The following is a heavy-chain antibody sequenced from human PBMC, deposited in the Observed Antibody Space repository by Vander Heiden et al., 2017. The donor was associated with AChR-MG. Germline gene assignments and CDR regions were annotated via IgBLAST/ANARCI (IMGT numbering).Heavy chain of an antibody. CDR1: GFTFSSYW. Sequence: EVQLVESGGGLVQPGGSLRLSCAASGFTFSSYWMHWVRQAPGKGLVWVSRINSDGSSTSYADSVKGRFTISRDNAKNTLYLQMNSLRAEDTAVYYCARAIYSNYDRGYYFDYWGQGTLVTVSS. V-gene: IGHV3-74*01. D-gene: IGHD4-4*01. J-gene: IGHJ4*02. CDR3: ARAIYSNYDRGYYFDY. CDR2: INSDGSST.